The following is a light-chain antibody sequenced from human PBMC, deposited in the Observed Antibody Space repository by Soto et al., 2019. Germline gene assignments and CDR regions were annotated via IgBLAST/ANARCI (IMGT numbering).Light chain of an antibody. J-gene: IGLJ2*01. V-gene: IGLV3-21*04. CDR3: HVWDIESDHPV. Sequence: SYELTQPPSVSVAPGKTAKITCGGSNIGRNSVHWYQQKSGQAPVLVIYYEVDRPSGIPERLFGSNYGNTATLTISRVEACDEADSYCHVWDIESDHPVFGGGTKLTVL. CDR1: NIGRNS. CDR2: YEV.